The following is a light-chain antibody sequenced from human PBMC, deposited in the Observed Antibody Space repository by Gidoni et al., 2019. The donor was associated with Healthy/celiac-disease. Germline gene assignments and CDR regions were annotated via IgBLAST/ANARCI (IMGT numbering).Light chain of an antibody. Sequence: QSALTQPASVSGSPGQSITISCTGTSSDVGGYNYVSWYQQHPGKAPKLMIDDVSNRPSGVSNRFSGSKSGNTASLTISWLQAEDEADYYCSSYTSSSTLYVFGTGTKVTVL. J-gene: IGLJ1*01. V-gene: IGLV2-14*01. CDR1: SSDVGGYNY. CDR2: DVS. CDR3: SSYTSSSTLYV.